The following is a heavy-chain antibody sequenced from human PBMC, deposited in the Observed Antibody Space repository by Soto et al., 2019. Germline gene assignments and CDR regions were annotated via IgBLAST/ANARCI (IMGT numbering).Heavy chain of an antibody. CDR2: MNPGSGDT. V-gene: IGHV1-8*01. J-gene: IGHJ5*02. Sequence: ASVKASCKASGYSFTNNDVSWVRQATGQGLEWMGWMNPGSGDTGYAQKFQGRVTMTRDISIATAYMELSSLKSDDTAVYYCARMASFGSLNWFDPWGQGPLVTVSS. CDR1: GYSFTNND. D-gene: IGHD3-10*01. CDR3: ARMASFGSLNWFDP.